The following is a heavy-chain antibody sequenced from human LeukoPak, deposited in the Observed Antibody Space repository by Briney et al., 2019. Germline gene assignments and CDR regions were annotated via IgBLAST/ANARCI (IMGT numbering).Heavy chain of an antibody. V-gene: IGHV4-30-2*01. CDR1: GGSISSGGYY. CDR3: ARVNYDILTGQGGWFDP. Sequence: SQTLSLTCTVSGGSISSGGYYWSWIRQPPGKGLEWIGHISHSGSTYYNPSLKSRVTISVDRSKNQFSLKLSSVTAADTAVHYCARVNYDILTGQGGWFDPWGQGTLVTVSS. CDR2: ISHSGST. J-gene: IGHJ5*02. D-gene: IGHD3-9*01.